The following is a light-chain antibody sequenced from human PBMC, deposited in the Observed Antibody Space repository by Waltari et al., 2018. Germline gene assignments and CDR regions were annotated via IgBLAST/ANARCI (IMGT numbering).Light chain of an antibody. V-gene: IGLV1-44*01. CDR2: TND. J-gene: IGLJ2*01. CDR3: ATWDDSLNGVV. CDR1: TSNLGSNT. Sequence: QSVLTQPPSASGTPGQRVTIPCSGSTSNLGSNTVSWYQQPPGTAPKLLIYTNDHRPSGVPDRFSGSKSGTSASLAISGLQSEDEADYYCATWDDSLNGVVFGGGTKLTVL.